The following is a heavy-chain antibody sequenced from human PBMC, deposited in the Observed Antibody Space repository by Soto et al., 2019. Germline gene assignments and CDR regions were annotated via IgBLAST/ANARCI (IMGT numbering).Heavy chain of an antibody. CDR2: IYSGGST. V-gene: IGHV3-53*01. Sequence: PXGSLRLSCAAAGFTVSSNYMSWVRQAPGRGLDWVSVIYSGGSTYYADSVKGRFTISRDNSKNTLYLQMNSLRAEDTAVYYCARDPTYYDFWSGYRYQHGMDVWGQGTTVTVSS. D-gene: IGHD3-3*01. CDR3: ARDPTYYDFWSGYRYQHGMDV. J-gene: IGHJ6*02. CDR1: GFTVSSNY.